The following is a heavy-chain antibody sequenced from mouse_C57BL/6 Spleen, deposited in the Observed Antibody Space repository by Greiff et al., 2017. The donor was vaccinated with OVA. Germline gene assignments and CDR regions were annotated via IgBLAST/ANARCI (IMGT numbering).Heavy chain of an antibody. V-gene: IGHV1-85*01. Sequence: VQLQESGPELVKPGASVKLSCKASGYTFTSYAINWVKQRPGQGLEWIGWIYPRDGSTKYNEKFKGKATLTVDTSSSTAYIELHSLTSEDSAVYFCARRGREYYFDYWGQGTTLTVSS. CDR1: GYTFTSYA. CDR3: ARRGREYYFDY. CDR2: IYPRDGST. J-gene: IGHJ2*01.